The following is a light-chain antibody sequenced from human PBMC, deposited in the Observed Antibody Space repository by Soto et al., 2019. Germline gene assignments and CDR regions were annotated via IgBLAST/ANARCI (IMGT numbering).Light chain of an antibody. CDR2: GAS. V-gene: IGKV3-20*01. J-gene: IGKJ1*01. CDR3: QQYGSSPRT. CDR1: QIVSSSY. Sequence: ETVLTQSPGTLSLSPGERATLSCRASQIVSSSYLAWYQQKPGQAPRLLIYGASSRATGIPDRFSGSGSGTDFTLTISRLEPEDFAVYYCQQYGSSPRTFGQGTKVDIK.